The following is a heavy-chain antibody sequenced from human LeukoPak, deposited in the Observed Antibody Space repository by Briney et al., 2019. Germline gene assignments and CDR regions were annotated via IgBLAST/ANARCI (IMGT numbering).Heavy chain of an antibody. CDR1: GGTFSSYA. J-gene: IGHJ4*02. Sequence: AASVKVSCKASGGTFSSYAISWVRQAPGQGLEWMGRIIPIFGTANYAQRFQGRVTITTDESTSTVYMELSSLRSEDTAVYYCAGPKGSYRDWGQGTLVTVSS. CDR2: IIPIFGTA. CDR3: AGPKGSYRD. D-gene: IGHD1-26*01. V-gene: IGHV1-69*05.